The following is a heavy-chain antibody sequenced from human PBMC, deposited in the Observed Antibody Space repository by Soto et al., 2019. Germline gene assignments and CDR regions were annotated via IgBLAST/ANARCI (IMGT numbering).Heavy chain of an antibody. Sequence: QVQLVQSGAEVKKPGASVKVSCKASGYTFTSYDINWVRQATGQGLEWMGWMNPNSGNTGYAQKFQGRVTMTRNTSISTGEMELITLRSEDTAVYYCARSPDGYYYYGMDVWGQGTTVTVSS. J-gene: IGHJ6*02. V-gene: IGHV1-8*01. CDR3: ARSPDGYYYYGMDV. CDR2: MNPNSGNT. CDR1: GYTFTSYD.